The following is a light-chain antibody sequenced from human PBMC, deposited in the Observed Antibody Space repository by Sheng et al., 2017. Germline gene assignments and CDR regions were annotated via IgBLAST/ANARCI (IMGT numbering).Light chain of an antibody. CDR3: QQYDKWPLN. Sequence: EIVMTQSPATLSVSPGERAIVSCRASQSVSSNLAWYQQKPGQVPSLLMYGASARATGIPARFIASGSGTEFTLTISSLQSEDFAVYYCQQYDKWPLNFGGGTKVEIK. CDR2: GAS. CDR1: QSVSSN. J-gene: IGKJ4*01. V-gene: IGKV3-15*01.